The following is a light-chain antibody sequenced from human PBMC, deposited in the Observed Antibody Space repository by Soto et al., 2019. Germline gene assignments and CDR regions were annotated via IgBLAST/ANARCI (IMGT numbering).Light chain of an antibody. J-gene: IGKJ2*03. CDR2: GAS. V-gene: IGKV1-12*01. Sequence: DIQMTQSPSSFSASVGDRVTITCRARHDVSSWLAWYQQKPGKAPRLLIYGASTLQSGVTSRVSGSGSGTDFTITISSLQPEDFATYYCQQANSPYSFGQGTKLEIK. CDR3: QQANSPYS. CDR1: HDVSSW.